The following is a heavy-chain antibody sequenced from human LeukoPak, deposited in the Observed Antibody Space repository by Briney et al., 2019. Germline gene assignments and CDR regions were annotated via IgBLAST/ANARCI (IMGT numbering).Heavy chain of an antibody. D-gene: IGHD6-19*01. Sequence: SETLSLACTVSGGSISSYYWSWIRQPPGKGLEWIGYIYYSGSTNYNPSLKSRVTISVDTSKNQFSLKLSSVTAADTAVYYCARQPGSGWYRFDYWGQGTLVTVSS. CDR3: ARQPGSGWYRFDY. CDR2: IYYSGST. V-gene: IGHV4-59*08. J-gene: IGHJ4*02. CDR1: GGSISSYY.